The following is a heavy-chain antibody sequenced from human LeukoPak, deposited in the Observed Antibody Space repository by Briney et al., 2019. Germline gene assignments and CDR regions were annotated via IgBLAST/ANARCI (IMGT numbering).Heavy chain of an antibody. J-gene: IGHJ5*02. CDR2: ISSSGSTI. CDR3: ARSRFPYRGGMPSWFDP. V-gene: IGHV3-48*03. CDR1: GFTFSSYE. Sequence: GGSLRLSCAASGFTFSSYEMNWVRQAPGKGLECVSYISSSGSTIYYADSVKGRFTISRDNAKNSLYLQMNSLRAEDTAVYYCARSRFPYRGGMPSWFDPWGQGTLVTVSS. D-gene: IGHD3-10*01.